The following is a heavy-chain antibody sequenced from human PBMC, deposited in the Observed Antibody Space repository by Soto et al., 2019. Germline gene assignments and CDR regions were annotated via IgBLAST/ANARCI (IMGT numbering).Heavy chain of an antibody. V-gene: IGHV4-59*01. CDR3: ARVPRWVGSSWLWYFDH. CDR1: GGSISSYY. D-gene: IGHD6-13*01. Sequence: PSETLSLTCTVSGGSISSYYWSWIRQPPGKGLEWIGYIYYSGSTNYNPSLKSRVTISVDTSKNQFSLKLSSVTAADTAVYYCARVPRWVGSSWLWYFDHWGQGTLVTV. CDR2: IYYSGST. J-gene: IGHJ4*02.